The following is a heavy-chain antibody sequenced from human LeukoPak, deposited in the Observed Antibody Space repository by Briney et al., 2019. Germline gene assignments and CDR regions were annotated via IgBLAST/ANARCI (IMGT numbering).Heavy chain of an antibody. J-gene: IGHJ4*02. Sequence: SETLSLTCTVSGGSIGTYSWSWIRQPPGKGLEWIGYIYYSGSTNYSPSLKSRVTISVGTSKNQFSLKLSSVTAADTAVYYCARLNYYDSSGYNYWGQGTLVTVSS. V-gene: IGHV4-59*12. CDR3: ARLNYYDSSGYNY. CDR2: IYYSGST. D-gene: IGHD3-22*01. CDR1: GGSIGTYS.